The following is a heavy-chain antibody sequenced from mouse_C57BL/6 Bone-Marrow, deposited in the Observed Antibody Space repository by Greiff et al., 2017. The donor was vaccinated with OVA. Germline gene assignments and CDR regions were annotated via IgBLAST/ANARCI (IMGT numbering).Heavy chain of an antibody. V-gene: IGHV1-5*01. CDR3: TRPITTVVATDYAMDY. J-gene: IGHJ4*01. CDR1: GYTFTSYW. CDR2: IYPGNSDT. Sequence: VQLKESGTVLARPGASVKMSCKTSGYTFTSYWMHWVKQRPGQGLEWIGAIYPGNSDTSYNQKFKGKAKLTAVTSASTAYMELSSLTNEDSAVYYCTRPITTVVATDYAMDYWGQGTSVTVSS. D-gene: IGHD1-1*01.